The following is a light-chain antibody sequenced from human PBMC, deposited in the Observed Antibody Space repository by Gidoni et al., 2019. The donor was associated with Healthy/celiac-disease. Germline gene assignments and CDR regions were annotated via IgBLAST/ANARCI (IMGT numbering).Light chain of an antibody. J-gene: IGLJ2*01. CDR1: SSNIGAGYD. CDR3: QSYYSSLSGSVV. V-gene: IGLV1-40*01. CDR2: GNS. Sequence: QSVLTQPPSGSGAPGQRVTISCTGSSSNIGAGYDVHWYQQLPATAPKLLIYGNSNRPSGVPDRFSCSKSGTSASLAITGLQAEDDADYYCQSYYSSLSGSVVFGGGTKLTVL.